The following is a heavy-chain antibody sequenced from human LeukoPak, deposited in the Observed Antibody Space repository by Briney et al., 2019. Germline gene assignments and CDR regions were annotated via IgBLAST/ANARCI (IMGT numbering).Heavy chain of an antibody. J-gene: IGHJ4*02. Sequence: AGSLRLSCAASGFTFNDYYMSWIRQAPGKGLEWVVYISSSSSYTNYADSVKGRFTLSRDNAKNTLYLQRDRLGARGTAFHYFAKGNWRYFDYRGQGTLVTVSS. CDR3: AKGNWRYFDY. CDR1: GFTFNDYY. D-gene: IGHD1-1*01. CDR2: ISSSSSYT. V-gene: IGHV3-11*05.